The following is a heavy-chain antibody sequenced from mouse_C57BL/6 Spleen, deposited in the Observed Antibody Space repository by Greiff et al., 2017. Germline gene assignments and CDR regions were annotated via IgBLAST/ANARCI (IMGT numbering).Heavy chain of an antibody. Sequence: VQLQQSGPVLVKPGASVKMSCKASGYTFTDYYMNWVKQSHGKSLEWIGVINPYNGGTSYNQKFKGKATLTVDKSSSTAYMEINSLTSEDSAVYYCARRITTVVNAMDYWGQGTSVTVSS. CDR1: GYTFTDYY. CDR2: INPYNGGT. CDR3: ARRITTVVNAMDY. D-gene: IGHD1-1*01. V-gene: IGHV1-19*01. J-gene: IGHJ4*01.